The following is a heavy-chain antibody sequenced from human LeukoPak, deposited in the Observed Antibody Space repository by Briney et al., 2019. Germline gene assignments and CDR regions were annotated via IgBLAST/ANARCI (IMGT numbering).Heavy chain of an antibody. V-gene: IGHV3-48*02. CDR3: GRGGYDVLSGYYTMFDY. CDR1: GFTFRSYS. Sequence: PGGSLRLSCAASGFTFRSYSMNWVRQAPGKGLEWVSYISGGSSATYYADSVKGRFTVSRDNAKNSLYLQMNSLRDEDAAVYYCGRGGYDVLSGYYTMFDYWGQGTLVTVSS. CDR2: ISGGSSAT. D-gene: IGHD3-3*01. J-gene: IGHJ4*02.